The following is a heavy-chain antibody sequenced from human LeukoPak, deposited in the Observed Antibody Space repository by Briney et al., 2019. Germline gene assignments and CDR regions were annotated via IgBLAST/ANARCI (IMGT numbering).Heavy chain of an antibody. D-gene: IGHD6-19*01. J-gene: IGHJ4*02. CDR2: INHSGST. Sequence: SETQSLTCAVYGGSFSGYYWSWIRQPPGKGLEWIGEINHSGSTNYNPSLKSRVTISVDTSKNQFSLKLSSVTAADTAVYYCAREGSGWYIDYWGQGTLVTVSS. V-gene: IGHV4-34*01. CDR1: GGSFSGYY. CDR3: AREGSGWYIDY.